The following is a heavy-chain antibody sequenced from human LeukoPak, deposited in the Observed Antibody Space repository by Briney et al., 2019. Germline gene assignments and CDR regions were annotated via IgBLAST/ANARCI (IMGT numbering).Heavy chain of an antibody. D-gene: IGHD2-2*01. CDR2: VRQDGSQT. CDR1: GFTFSNYW. CDR3: ARDWSSTNGLDL. J-gene: IGHJ5*02. Sequence: GGSLRLSCVASGFTFSNYWMNWVRQAPGTGLEWVANVRQDGSQTHYVDSVKGRFTISRDNAKNSLYLQMNSLRADDTAVYYCARDWSSTNGLDLWGQGTLVTVSS. V-gene: IGHV3-7*01.